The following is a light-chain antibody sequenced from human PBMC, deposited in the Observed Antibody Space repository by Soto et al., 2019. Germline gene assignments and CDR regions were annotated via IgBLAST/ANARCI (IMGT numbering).Light chain of an antibody. CDR1: SSNIGNNY. CDR2: DNN. J-gene: IGLJ2*01. CDR3: GTWDSSLSAGI. V-gene: IGLV1-51*01. Sequence: QSVLTQPPSVSAAPGQTVTISCSGSSSNIGNNYVSWYRHLPGTAPKLLIYDNNKRPSGTPDRFSASKSGTSATLDITGLQTGDEADYYCGTWDSSLSAGIFGGGTKLTVL.